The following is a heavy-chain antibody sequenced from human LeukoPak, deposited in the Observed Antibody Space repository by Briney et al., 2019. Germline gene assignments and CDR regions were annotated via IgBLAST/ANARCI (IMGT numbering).Heavy chain of an antibody. Sequence: GGSLRLSCAASGFTFSSYGMHWVRQAPGKGLEWVAVIWYDGSNKYYADSVKGRFTISRDNSKNTLYLQMNSLRAEDTAVYYCARHRVGATSPFDYWGQGTLVTVSS. D-gene: IGHD1-26*01. V-gene: IGHV3-33*01. CDR3: ARHRVGATSPFDY. CDR2: IWYDGSNK. J-gene: IGHJ4*02. CDR1: GFTFSSYG.